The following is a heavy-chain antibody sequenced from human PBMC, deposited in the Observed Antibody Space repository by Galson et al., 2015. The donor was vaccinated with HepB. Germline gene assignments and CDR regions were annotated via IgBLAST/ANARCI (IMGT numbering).Heavy chain of an antibody. V-gene: IGHV3-30-3*01. Sequence: SLRLSCAASGFTFSSYAMHWVRQAPGKGLEWVAVISYDGSNKYYADSVKGRFTISRDNSKNTLYLQMNSLRVEDTAVYYCARERQYLDWYFDLWGRGTLVIVSS. J-gene: IGHJ2*01. CDR3: ARERQYLDWYFDL. CDR1: GFTFSSYA. D-gene: IGHD3-10*01. CDR2: ISYDGSNK.